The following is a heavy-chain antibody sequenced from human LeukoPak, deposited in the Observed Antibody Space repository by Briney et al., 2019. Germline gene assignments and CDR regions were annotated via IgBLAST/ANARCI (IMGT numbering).Heavy chain of an antibody. J-gene: IGHJ4*02. Sequence: ASVKVSCKASGYTFTSYDINWVRQATGQGLEWMGWMNPNSGDTGYAQTFQGRVTMTRDTSVGTAYVELSSLRSEDTAVYYCARAIRRGELERYWGQGTLVTVSS. D-gene: IGHD3-10*01. CDR3: ARAIRRGELERY. CDR1: GYTFTSYD. V-gene: IGHV1-8*01. CDR2: MNPNSGDT.